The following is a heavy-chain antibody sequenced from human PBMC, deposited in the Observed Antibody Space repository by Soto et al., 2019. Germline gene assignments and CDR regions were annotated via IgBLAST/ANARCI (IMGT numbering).Heavy chain of an antibody. Sequence: SSETLSLTCTVSGGSITSDGYSWSWVRQPPGKGLEWISYIYQSGSAYYNPSLKGRVTTSVDKSKNQFSLKLNSLTAADTAVYYCARDSDKAAGFGMDVWGQGTTVTVSS. CDR1: GGSITSDGYS. V-gene: IGHV4-30-2*01. CDR2: IYQSGSA. J-gene: IGHJ6*02. CDR3: ARDSDKAAGFGMDV. D-gene: IGHD5-12*01.